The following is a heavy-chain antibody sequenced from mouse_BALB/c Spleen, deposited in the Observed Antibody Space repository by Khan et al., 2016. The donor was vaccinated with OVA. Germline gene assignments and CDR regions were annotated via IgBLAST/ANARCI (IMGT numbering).Heavy chain of an antibody. J-gene: IGHJ2*01. Sequence: VKLKQSGAELVRPGASVKLTCRTSGYIFTNYWIHWVKQRSGQGLVWCARIYPGTDNTYYNEKLKDKATLTADRSTSTAYMQLSSLKSEDSAVYFCAREESLYYIDYWGQGTTLTVSS. CDR1: GYIFTNYW. D-gene: IGHD6-2*01. CDR2: IYPGTDNT. CDR3: AREESLYYIDY. V-gene: IGHV1-76*01.